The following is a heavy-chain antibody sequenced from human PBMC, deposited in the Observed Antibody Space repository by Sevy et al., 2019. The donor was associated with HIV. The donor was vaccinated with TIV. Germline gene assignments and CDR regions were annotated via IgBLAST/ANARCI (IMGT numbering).Heavy chain of an antibody. D-gene: IGHD2-8*02. V-gene: IGHV3-23*01. CDR3: AKRRVQSGLSGGGANYGMDV. CDR1: GFPFSSYA. CDR2: LIGGGSRT. Sequence: GGSLRLSCAASGFPFSSYAMSWVRQAPGKGLEWVSTLIGGGSRTYYADSVTGRFIISRDNSRNTLYFQMNSRRAEDTAIYYCAKRRVQSGLSGGGANYGMDVCGRGTTVTVSS. J-gene: IGHJ6*02.